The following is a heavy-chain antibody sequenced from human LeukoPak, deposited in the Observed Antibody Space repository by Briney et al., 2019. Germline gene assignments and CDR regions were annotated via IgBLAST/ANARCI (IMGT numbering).Heavy chain of an antibody. Sequence: GASVKVSCKASGGTFSSYAISWVRQAPGQGLEWMGWISAYNGNTNYAQKLQGRVTITTDTSTSTAYMELRSLRSDDTAVYYCARVIAAIPQNWFDPWGQGTLVTVSS. V-gene: IGHV1-18*01. CDR1: GGTFSSYA. J-gene: IGHJ5*02. CDR3: ARVIAAIPQNWFDP. D-gene: IGHD6-13*01. CDR2: ISAYNGNT.